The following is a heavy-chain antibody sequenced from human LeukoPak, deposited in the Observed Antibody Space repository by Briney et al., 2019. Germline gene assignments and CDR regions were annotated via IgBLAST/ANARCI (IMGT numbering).Heavy chain of an antibody. Sequence: GGSLRLSCAASGFTFDDYAMHWVRQAPGKGLEWVSPISWDGGSTYYADSVKGRFTISRDNSKNSLYLQMNSLRAEDTALYYCAKGDYYDSSGYRYYYYGMDVWGQGTTVTVSS. CDR2: ISWDGGST. V-gene: IGHV3-43D*03. CDR3: AKGDYYDSSGYRYYYYGMDV. CDR1: GFTFDDYA. D-gene: IGHD3-22*01. J-gene: IGHJ6*02.